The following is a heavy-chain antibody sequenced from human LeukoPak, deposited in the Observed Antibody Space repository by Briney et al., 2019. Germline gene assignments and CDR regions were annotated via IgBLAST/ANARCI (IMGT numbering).Heavy chain of an antibody. J-gene: IGHJ4*02. CDR2: INHSGST. Sequence: SETLSLTCAVYGGSFSGYYWSWIRQPPGKGLEWIGEINHSGSTNYNPSLKSRVTISVDTSKNQFSLKLSSVTAADTAVYYCARLGKLLTFDYWGQGTLVTVSS. CDR1: GGSFSGYY. CDR3: ARLGKLLTFDY. D-gene: IGHD2-15*01. V-gene: IGHV4-34*01.